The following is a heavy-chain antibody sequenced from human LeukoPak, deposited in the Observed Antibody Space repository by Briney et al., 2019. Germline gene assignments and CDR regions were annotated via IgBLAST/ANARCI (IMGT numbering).Heavy chain of an antibody. Sequence: ASVKVSCKASGYTLTDYYIHWMRQAPGQGLEWMGWINPNSGDTNLVQKFQGRVTRTRDTYTSTADMELSGLRSDDTAVYYCARGLTTGFHFWPRGTLVSVCS. CDR2: INPNSGDT. J-gene: IGHJ4*02. V-gene: IGHV1-2*02. D-gene: IGHD1-14*01. CDR1: GYTLTDYY. CDR3: ARGLTTGFHF.